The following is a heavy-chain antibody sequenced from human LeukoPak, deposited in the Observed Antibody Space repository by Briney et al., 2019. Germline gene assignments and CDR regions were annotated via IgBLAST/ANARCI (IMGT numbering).Heavy chain of an antibody. CDR2: TCCRSNWIN. CDR1: GDSVFSSTAA. V-gene: IGHV6-1*01. CDR3: ARDDVGSRSDY. D-gene: IGHD6-13*01. Sequence: SQTLSLTCAISGDSVFSSTAAWNWIRPSPSRGLEGLGRTCCRSNWINEYAISVRGRIAINPDTSKNQYSLQLNSVTPEDTAVYFCARDDVGSRSDYWGQGIRVTVSS. J-gene: IGHJ4*02.